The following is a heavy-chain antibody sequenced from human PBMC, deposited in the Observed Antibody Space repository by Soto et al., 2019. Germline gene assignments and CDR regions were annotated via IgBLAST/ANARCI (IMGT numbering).Heavy chain of an antibody. CDR1: GFTFSSYA. CDR3: AKSSGWYVNNWLDP. Sequence: GGSLRLSCVPSGFTFSSYAMSWVRQAPGKGLEWVSSITGSGGATYHADSVKGRFTISRGNDKNTLYLQMNSLRAEDTAIYYCAKSSGWYVNNWLDPLGQGTLVTVSS. CDR2: ITGSGGAT. V-gene: IGHV3-23*01. J-gene: IGHJ5*02. D-gene: IGHD6-19*01.